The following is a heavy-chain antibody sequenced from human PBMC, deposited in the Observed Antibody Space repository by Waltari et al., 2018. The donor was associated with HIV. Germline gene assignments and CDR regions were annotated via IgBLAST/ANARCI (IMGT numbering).Heavy chain of an antibody. V-gene: IGHV3-23*01. CDR1: EFTFRHSG. J-gene: IGHJ6*02. CDR2: ISGSGGNT. D-gene: IGHD6-13*01. Sequence: EVSLLESGGGLVQTGGYLRLPWAASEFTFRHSGRTWVRQAPGKGVEWGSAISGSGGNTYYADSLKGRFTISRDNSKNTLYLQMNSLRAEDTAVYFCVKEHQYSHTWYSYYGMDVWGQGTTVTVSS. CDR3: VKEHQYSHTWYSYYGMDV.